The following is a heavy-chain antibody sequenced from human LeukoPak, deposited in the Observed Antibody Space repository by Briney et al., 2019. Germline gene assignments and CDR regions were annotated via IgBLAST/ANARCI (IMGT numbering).Heavy chain of an antibody. D-gene: IGHD1/OR15-1a*01. CDR1: GGSISNYY. CDR3: ARRLRRTHYFDY. J-gene: IGHJ4*02. CDR2: IYYSGST. Sequence: PSETLSLTCTVSGGSISNYYWSWIRQPPGKGLEWIGYIYYSGSTNYNPSLKSRVTISVDTSKNQFSLKLSSVTAADTAVYYCARRLRRTHYFDYWGQGTLVTVSS. V-gene: IGHV4-59*08.